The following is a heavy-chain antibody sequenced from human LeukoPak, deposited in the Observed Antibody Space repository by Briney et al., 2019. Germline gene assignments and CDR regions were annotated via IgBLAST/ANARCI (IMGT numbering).Heavy chain of an antibody. CDR1: GGSISSYY. D-gene: IGHD4-23*01. V-gene: IGHV4-4*07. CDR2: IYTSGST. CDR3: ARDHDYGGNLFWFDP. J-gene: IGHJ5*02. Sequence: SETLSLTCAVSGGSISSYYWSWIRQPAGKVLEWIGRIYTSGSTNYNPSLKSRVTMSVDTSKNQFSLKLSSVTAADTAVYYCARDHDYGGNLFWFDPWGQGTLVTVSS.